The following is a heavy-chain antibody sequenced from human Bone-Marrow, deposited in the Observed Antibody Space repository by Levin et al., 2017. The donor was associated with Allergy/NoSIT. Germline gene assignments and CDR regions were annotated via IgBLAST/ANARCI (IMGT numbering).Heavy chain of an antibody. D-gene: IGHD3-9*01. V-gene: IGHV3-9*01. Sequence: PPGGSLRLSCAASGFTFDDYTMHWVRQAPGKGLEWVSGITWNSGSVAYAESVKGRFTISRDNAKSTLYLEMNGLRVEDTALYYCTKGPYYEILTGYYKPFAPWGQGTQVTVSS. J-gene: IGHJ5*02. CDR1: GFTFDDYT. CDR2: ITWNSGSV. CDR3: TKGPYYEILTGYYKPFAP.